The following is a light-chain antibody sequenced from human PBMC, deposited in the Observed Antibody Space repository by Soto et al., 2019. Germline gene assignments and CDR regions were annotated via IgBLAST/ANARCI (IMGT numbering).Light chain of an antibody. V-gene: IGLV2-18*02. CDR1: SSDVGSYNR. J-gene: IGLJ2*01. Sequence: QSVLTQPPSVSGSPGQSVTISCTGTSSDVGSYNRVSWYQQPPGTAPKLMIYEVNNRPSGVPDRFSGSKSGNTASLTISGLQAEDEADYYCSSYTSITTHVVFGAGTKVTVL. CDR2: EVN. CDR3: SSYTSITTHVV.